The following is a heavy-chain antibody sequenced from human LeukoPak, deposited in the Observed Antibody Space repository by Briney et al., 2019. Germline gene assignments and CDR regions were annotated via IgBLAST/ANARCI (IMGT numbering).Heavy chain of an antibody. V-gene: IGHV4-4*02. D-gene: IGHD5-12*01. J-gene: IGHJ4*02. CDR3: ARESYSGRAHFDY. CDR1: GGSIINSNW. CDR2: IDHSGST. Sequence: SETLSLTCAVSGGSIINSNWWSWVRQPPGKGLEWIGEIDHSGSTSYNPSLKSRLTISVDTSKNQFSLKLSSVTAADTAVYYCARESYSGRAHFDYWGQGSLVTVSS.